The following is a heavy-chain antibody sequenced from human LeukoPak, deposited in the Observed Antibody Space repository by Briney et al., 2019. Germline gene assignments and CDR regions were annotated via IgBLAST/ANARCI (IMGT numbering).Heavy chain of an antibody. CDR2: ISSSSSYI. CDR3: ARGGYGGNPEYYFDY. Sequence: GGSLRLSCAASGFTFSSYSMNWVRQAPGKGLEWVSSISSSSSYIYYADSVKGRFTISRDNAKNSLYLQMNSLRAEDTAVYYCARGGYGGNPEYYFDYWGQGTLVTVSS. J-gene: IGHJ4*02. CDR1: GFTFSSYS. D-gene: IGHD4-23*01. V-gene: IGHV3-21*01.